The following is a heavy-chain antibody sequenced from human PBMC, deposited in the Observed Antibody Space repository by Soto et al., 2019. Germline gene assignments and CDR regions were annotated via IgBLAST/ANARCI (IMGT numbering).Heavy chain of an antibody. J-gene: IGHJ6*02. CDR3: ARGRDDSPGVLNGMDV. CDR1: GGSLSRYY. Sequence: QVQLQESGPGLVKPSETLSLTCTVSGGSLSRYYWSWIRQLPGKGLEWIGYVYSSGSTNYNPSLKCRVTISVDPSKNQFSLNLSSVTAADTAVYYCARGRDDSPGVLNGMDVWGQGTTVTISS. CDR2: VYSSGST. D-gene: IGHD2-8*01. V-gene: IGHV4-59*01.